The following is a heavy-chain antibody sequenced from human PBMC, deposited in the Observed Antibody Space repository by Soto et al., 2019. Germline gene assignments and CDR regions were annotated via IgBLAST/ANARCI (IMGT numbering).Heavy chain of an antibody. CDR1: GFTFSRYG. CDR2: ISCDGSNK. J-gene: IGHJ4*02. CDR3: AKERLMTTVTTFDY. V-gene: IGHV3-30*18. Sequence: GGSLRLSCAASGFTFSRYGMHWVRQAPGKGLEWVALISCDGSNKYYADSVKGRFTISRDNSKNTLYLQMNSLRAEDTAVYYCAKERLMTTVTTFDYWGQGTLVTVSS. D-gene: IGHD4-17*01.